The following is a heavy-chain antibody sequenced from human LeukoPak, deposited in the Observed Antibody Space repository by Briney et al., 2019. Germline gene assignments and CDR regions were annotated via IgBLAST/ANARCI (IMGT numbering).Heavy chain of an antibody. V-gene: IGHV3-74*01. J-gene: IGHJ4*02. Sequence: GGSLRLSCAASGFTFSSYAMSWVRQAPGKGLVWVSRINSDGSDTTYADSVKGRFTISRDNAKNTLYLQMNSLRAEDTAVYYCARVGCSSTSCTIPDYWGQGTLVTVSS. CDR2: INSDGSDT. D-gene: IGHD2-2*01. CDR3: ARVGCSSTSCTIPDY. CDR1: GFTFSSYA.